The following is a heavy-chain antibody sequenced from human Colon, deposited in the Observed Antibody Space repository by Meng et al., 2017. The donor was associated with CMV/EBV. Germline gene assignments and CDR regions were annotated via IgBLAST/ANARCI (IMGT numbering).Heavy chain of an antibody. Sequence: GESLKISCGGSGFIFSAYALSWVRQAPGKGLEWVAAISGSGSSKYYANSVKGRLTISRDNSKNTSYLQINSLRGEDTAKYYCSKNQDDFWNASPLDVWGQGTTVTVSS. CDR2: ISGSGSSK. V-gene: IGHV3-23*01. CDR1: GFIFSAYA. D-gene: IGHD3-3*01. CDR3: SKNQDDFWNASPLDV. J-gene: IGHJ6*02.